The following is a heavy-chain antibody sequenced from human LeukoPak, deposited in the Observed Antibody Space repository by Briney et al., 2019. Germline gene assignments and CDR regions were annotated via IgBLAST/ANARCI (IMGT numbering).Heavy chain of an antibody. D-gene: IGHD2-2*01. CDR2: IHYTGST. J-gene: IGHJ4*02. CDR3: ARLSKDTVVLPAAMAHYFDY. CDR1: GGSISGYY. V-gene: IGHV4-59*08. Sequence: SETLSLTCTVSGGSISGYYWSWIRQPPGKGLQFIGYIHYTGSTNYNPSLESRVTLSVDTSKNQFSLKLRSVTAADTAVYYYARLSKDTVVLPAAMAHYFDYWGQGTLVTVSS.